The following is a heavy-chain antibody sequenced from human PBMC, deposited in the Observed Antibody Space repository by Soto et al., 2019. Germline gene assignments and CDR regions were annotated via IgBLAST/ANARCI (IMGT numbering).Heavy chain of an antibody. CDR1: GYPFSKYG. Sequence: QLQLVQSGGEVKKPGASVRVSCEAYGYPFSKYGISWIRQAPGQGLEWKGWIKPDNGNTDYAQKFQGRVTMTTDTSSNTAYMEMRSLRSDDTAVYYGATSYDSGFDPWGQGTLVSVSS. CDR3: ATSYDSGFDP. D-gene: IGHD5-12*01. J-gene: IGHJ5*02. CDR2: IKPDNGNT. V-gene: IGHV1-18*04.